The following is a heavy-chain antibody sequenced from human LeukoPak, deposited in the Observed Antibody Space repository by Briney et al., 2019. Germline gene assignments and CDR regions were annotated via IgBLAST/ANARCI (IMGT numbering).Heavy chain of an antibody. CDR1: GYTFTSYA. CDR2: ICAYNGNT. D-gene: IGHD6-19*01. J-gene: IGHJ5*02. V-gene: IGHV1-18*01. CDR3: ARNSYQWLVEQLGGWFDP. Sequence: ASVKVSCKASGYTFTSYAMNWVRQAPGQGLEWMGWICAYNGNTNYAQKLQGRVTMTTDTSTSTAYMELRSLRSDDTAVYYCARNSYQWLVEQLGGWFDPWGQGTLVTVSS.